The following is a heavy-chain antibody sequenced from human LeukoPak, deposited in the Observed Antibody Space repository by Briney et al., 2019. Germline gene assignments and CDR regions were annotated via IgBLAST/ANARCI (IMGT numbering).Heavy chain of an antibody. V-gene: IGHV3-7*03. CDR2: IKPDGSEK. D-gene: IGHD5-24*01. Sequence: GGSLRLSCAASGFTFSTYWMTWVRQAPGKGLEWVVIIKPDGSEKYYVDSVKGRFTISRDNAENSLFLQMNGLRPEDTAVFYCVRGQYTDGLSYWGQGTLVTVSS. J-gene: IGHJ4*02. CDR1: GFTFSTYW. CDR3: VRGQYTDGLSY.